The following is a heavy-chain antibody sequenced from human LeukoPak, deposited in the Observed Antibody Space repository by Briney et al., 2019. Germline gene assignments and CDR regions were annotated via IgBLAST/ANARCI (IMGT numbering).Heavy chain of an antibody. V-gene: IGHV3-64*01. CDR1: GCPFSSYA. Sequence: PGRSLRLSCAASGCPFSSYAMHWARHAPGKGLEYVSGISSNGGSTFYANSAKRRLTIPRHNSKNTLYLQMGSVRGEGMGLYDCTGGGWELPDHFGYWGQGTLVTVSS. D-gene: IGHD1-26*01. CDR3: TGGGWELPDHFGY. J-gene: IGHJ4*02. CDR2: ISSNGGST.